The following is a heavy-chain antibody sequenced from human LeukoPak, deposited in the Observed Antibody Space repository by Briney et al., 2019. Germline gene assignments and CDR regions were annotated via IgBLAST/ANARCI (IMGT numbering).Heavy chain of an antibody. CDR2: ISSSSSYI. D-gene: IGHD7-27*01. CDR3: ARGPWGYFDY. J-gene: IGHJ4*02. V-gene: IGHV3-21*04. Sequence: GGSLRLSCAASGLTFSSYSMNWVRQAPGKGLEWVSSISSSSSYIYYADSVKGRFTISRDNAKNSLYLQMNSLRAEDTAVYYCARGPWGYFDYWGQGTLVTVSS. CDR1: GLTFSSYS.